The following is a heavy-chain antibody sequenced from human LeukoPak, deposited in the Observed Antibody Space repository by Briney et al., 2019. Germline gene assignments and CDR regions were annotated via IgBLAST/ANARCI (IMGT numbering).Heavy chain of an antibody. J-gene: IGHJ4*02. Sequence: GGSRRLSCAASGFTFSSHWMSWVRQAPGKGLEWVANIKQDGSAKYYVDSVRGRFTISRDNAKTSLYLQMNSLRAEDTAVYYCARDGPSVGIDFWGQGALVTVSS. CDR1: GFTFSSHW. CDR3: ARDGPSVGIDF. V-gene: IGHV3-7*01. CDR2: IKQDGSAK. D-gene: IGHD7-27*01.